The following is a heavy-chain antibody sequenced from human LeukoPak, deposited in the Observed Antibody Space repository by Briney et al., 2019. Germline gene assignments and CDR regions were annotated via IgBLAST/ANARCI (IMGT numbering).Heavy chain of an antibody. CDR2: IYVSGTT. V-gene: IGHV4-4*07. J-gene: IGHJ1*01. Sequence: PSETLSLTCTVSGGSISTYYWSWIRQPAGKGLEWIGRIYVSGTTNYNPSLKSRLTMPVDASRNQFSLNLRSVTAADTAVYYCARGGPDLAREYFQYWGQGTLVSVS. CDR3: ARGGPDLAREYFQY. CDR1: GGSISTYY. D-gene: IGHD5-12*01.